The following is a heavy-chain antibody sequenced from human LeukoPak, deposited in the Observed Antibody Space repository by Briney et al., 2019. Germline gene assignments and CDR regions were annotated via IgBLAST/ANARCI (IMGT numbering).Heavy chain of an antibody. D-gene: IGHD3-22*01. CDR1: GFTFSDYY. CDR3: ARDYDSSGYSFDI. CDR2: ISSSGSTI. J-gene: IGHJ3*02. V-gene: IGHV3-11*04. Sequence: GGSLRLSCAASGFTFSDYYMNWIRQATGKGLEWVSYISSSGSTIYYADSVKGRFTISRDNAKNSLYLQMNSLRAEDTAVYYCARDYDSSGYSFDIWGQGTMVTVSS.